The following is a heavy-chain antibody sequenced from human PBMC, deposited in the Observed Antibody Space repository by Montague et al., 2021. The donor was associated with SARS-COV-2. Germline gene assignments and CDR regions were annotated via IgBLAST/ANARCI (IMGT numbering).Heavy chain of an antibody. V-gene: IGHV4-59*01. D-gene: IGHD3-9*01. CDR3: ARGRGFDWLGLDAYYFDY. Sequence: SETLSLTCTVSGASMSSDYWTWIRQPPGKGLEWIGCTHYSGSTDYNPSLKSRVTISVDTSRTQFSLRLTSMSAADTAVHYCARGRGFDWLGLDAYYFDYWGQGALVAVSS. CDR1: GASMSSDY. J-gene: IGHJ4*02. CDR2: THYSGST.